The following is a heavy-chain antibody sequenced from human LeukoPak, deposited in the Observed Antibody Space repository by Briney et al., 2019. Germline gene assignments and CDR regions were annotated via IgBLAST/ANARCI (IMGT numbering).Heavy chain of an antibody. Sequence: GASVKVSCKASGYTFTSYDINWVRQATGQGLEWMGWINPNSGGTNYAQKFQGRVTMTRDTSISTAYMELSRLRSDDTAVYYCARAQLGSLAAFDYWGQGTLVTVSS. CDR2: INPNSGGT. J-gene: IGHJ4*02. V-gene: IGHV1-2*02. D-gene: IGHD1-1*01. CDR3: ARAQLGSLAAFDY. CDR1: GYTFTSYD.